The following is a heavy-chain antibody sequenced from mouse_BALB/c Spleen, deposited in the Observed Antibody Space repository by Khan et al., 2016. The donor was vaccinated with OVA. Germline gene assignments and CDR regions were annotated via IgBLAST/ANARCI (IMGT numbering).Heavy chain of an antibody. CDR3: ARSPYRYAWAY. Sequence: EVQLQESGPSLVKPSQTLSLTCSVTGDSITSGYWNWIRKFPGNKREYRGYMIYSGNTDDNPTLKSRISITRHTSKNQYYLQLNSLPTEDTSTYYGARSPYRYAWAYWGQGTLGTVSA. CDR1: GDSITSGY. CDR2: MIYSGNT. V-gene: IGHV3-8*02. D-gene: IGHD2-14*01. J-gene: IGHJ3*01.